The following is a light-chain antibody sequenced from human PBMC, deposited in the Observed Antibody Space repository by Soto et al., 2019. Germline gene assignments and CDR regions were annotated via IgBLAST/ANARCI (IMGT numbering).Light chain of an antibody. CDR2: DVS. CDR1: SSDVGAYNY. CDR3: SSYASSSTVI. Sequence: QSALTQAASVSGFPGQSITISCTGTSSDVGAYNYVSWYQQHPVKAPKLMIYDVSSRPSGISNRFSGSKSGNTASLTISGVQAEDEADYYCSSYASSSTVIFGGGTQLTVL. J-gene: IGLJ2*01. V-gene: IGLV2-14*01.